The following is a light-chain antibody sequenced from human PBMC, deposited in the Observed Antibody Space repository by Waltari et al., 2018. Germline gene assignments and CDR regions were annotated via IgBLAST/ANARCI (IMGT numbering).Light chain of an antibody. CDR2: EAS. CDR1: QSISTW. V-gene: IGKV1-5*03. J-gene: IGKJ2*02. Sequence: DIQMTQSPSTLSASVGDRVTISCRASQSISTWLAWYQQKPGKAPQHMIYEASNLEKGVPSRFSGSGSGTDFTLTISSLQADDFATYYCQQYDSDSSTFGQGTKLEI. CDR3: QQYDSDSST.